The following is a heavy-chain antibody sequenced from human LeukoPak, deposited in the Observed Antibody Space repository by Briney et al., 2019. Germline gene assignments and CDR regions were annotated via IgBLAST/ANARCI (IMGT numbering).Heavy chain of an antibody. CDR3: AKARGRWLPFSDP. Sequence: GGSLRLSCAASGFTFSSYGMHWVRQAPGKGLEWVAFIRYDGSNKYYADSVKGRFTISRDNSKNTLYLQMNSLRAEDTAVYYCAKARGRWLPFSDPWGQGTLVTVSS. J-gene: IGHJ5*02. V-gene: IGHV3-30*02. CDR2: IRYDGSNK. CDR1: GFTFSSYG. D-gene: IGHD5-24*01.